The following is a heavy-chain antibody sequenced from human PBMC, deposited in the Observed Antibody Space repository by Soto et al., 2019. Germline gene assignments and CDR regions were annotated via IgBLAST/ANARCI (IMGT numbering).Heavy chain of an antibody. CDR3: VKSGRNWGPCNF. CDR1: GFILNNYA. V-gene: IGHV3-23*01. Sequence: VQLLESGGDLVQPGGSLRLSCVASGFILNNYAMSWVRQAPGKGLEWVSTIGGTDGDSDGVPWYEDSVKGRFTTYRESSANTMFLHKDNFISEFSPLDYYVKSGRNWGPCNFWSLGTTVVVSS. J-gene: IGHJ3*01. D-gene: IGHD7-27*01. CDR2: IGGTDGDSDGVP.